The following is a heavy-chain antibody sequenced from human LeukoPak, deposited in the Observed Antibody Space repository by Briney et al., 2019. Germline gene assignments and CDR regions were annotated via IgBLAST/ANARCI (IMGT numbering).Heavy chain of an antibody. J-gene: IGHJ4*02. CDR1: GFTFSRHG. CDR2: ISNDGSRK. Sequence: GGSLRLSCAPSGFTFSRHGMHWVRQAPGKGLEWVAIISNDGSRKYYAHSVEGRFTISRDNSKNTLYLQMDSLRAEDTSVYYCARDRAWNYFDYWGQGTLVTVSS. CDR3: ARDRAWNYFDY. D-gene: IGHD3-3*01. V-gene: IGHV3-30*03.